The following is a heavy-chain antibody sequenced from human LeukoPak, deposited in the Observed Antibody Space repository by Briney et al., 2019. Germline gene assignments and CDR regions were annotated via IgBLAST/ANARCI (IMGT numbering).Heavy chain of an antibody. D-gene: IGHD5-12*01. CDR3: AREGGYGYFDY. CDR2: IKQDGSEK. CDR1: GFTFSSYA. Sequence: GGSLRLSCAASGFTFSSYAMSWVRQAPGKGLEWVANIKQDGSEKYYVDSVKGRFTISRDNAKNSLYLQMNSLRAEDTAVYYCAREGGYGYFDYWGQGTLVTVSS. V-gene: IGHV3-7*01. J-gene: IGHJ4*02.